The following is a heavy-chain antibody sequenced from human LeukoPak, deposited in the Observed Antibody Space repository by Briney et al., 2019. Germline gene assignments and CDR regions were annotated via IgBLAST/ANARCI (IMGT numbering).Heavy chain of an antibody. J-gene: IGHJ4*02. CDR2: IYYSGT. CDR1: GGSISSSSYY. V-gene: IGHV4-39*01. Sequence: SETLSLTCTVSGGSISSSSYYWGWIRQPPRKGLEWIGNIYYSGTYYNPSLKSRVTISVDTSKNQFSLRLSSVTAADTAVYYCASNYGSGSYYPDWGQGTLVTVSA. CDR3: ASNYGSGSYYPD. D-gene: IGHD3-10*01.